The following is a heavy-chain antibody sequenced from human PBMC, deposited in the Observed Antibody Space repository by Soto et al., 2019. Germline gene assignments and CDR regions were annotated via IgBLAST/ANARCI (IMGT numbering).Heavy chain of an antibody. V-gene: IGHV3-7*01. CDR2: IKQDGSEK. CDR1: GLTFSRYW. Sequence: EVQLVESGGGLVQPGGSLRLSCVGSGLTFSRYWMSWVRQAQGKGLEWVANIKQDGSEKYYVDSVKGRFTISRDNAENSLYLQMNSLRADDTAVYYCAREPYYDFWSGYSHWDYWGQGTLVTVSS. CDR3: AREPYYDFWSGYSHWDY. D-gene: IGHD3-3*01. J-gene: IGHJ4*02.